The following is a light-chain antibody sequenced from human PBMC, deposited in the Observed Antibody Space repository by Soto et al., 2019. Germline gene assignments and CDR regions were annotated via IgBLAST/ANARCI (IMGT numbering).Light chain of an antibody. CDR3: HWSYSSPLMYT. V-gene: IGKV1-39*01. Sequence: DIQMTQSPSSLSASVGDRVTITCRASESIARYLSWYQQKPGKAPKLLISASSSLESGVPPRFSGSGSGTDFTLTISSLQPEDFATYSCHWSYSSPLMYTFGQGTKLEIK. CDR1: ESIARY. J-gene: IGKJ2*01. CDR2: ASS.